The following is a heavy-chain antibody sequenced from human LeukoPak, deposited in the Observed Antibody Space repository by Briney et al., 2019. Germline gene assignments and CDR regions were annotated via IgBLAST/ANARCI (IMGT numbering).Heavy chain of an antibody. CDR3: ATGGHAYCGGDCYRMDV. V-gene: IGHV3-48*01. CDR2: ISSSSSTI. Sequence: QPGGSLRLSCAGSGFNFSRHSMNWVRQAPGKGPGGVSYISSSSSTIPSADSAKGRFTISSDNAKNSLFLQMHSLRAEDTAVSYCATGGHAYCGGDCYRMDVWGKGTTVTVSS. CDR1: GFNFSRHS. D-gene: IGHD2-21*02. J-gene: IGHJ6*03.